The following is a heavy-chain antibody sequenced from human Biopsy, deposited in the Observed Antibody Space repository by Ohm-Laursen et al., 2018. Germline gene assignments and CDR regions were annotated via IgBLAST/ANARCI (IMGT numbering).Heavy chain of an antibody. J-gene: IGHJ3*02. Sequence: SLRLSCAASGFTLSTYAMNWVRQAPGQGLEWISYISSTSSATYCADSVKGRFTVSRDNAKNSPFLQMNSLRAEDTAVYYCARRAIWGQGTTVTVSS. V-gene: IGHV3-48*01. CDR1: GFTLSTYA. CDR2: ISSTSSAT. CDR3: ARRAI.